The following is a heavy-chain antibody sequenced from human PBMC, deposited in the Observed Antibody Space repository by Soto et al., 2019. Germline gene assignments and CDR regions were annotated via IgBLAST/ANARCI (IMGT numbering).Heavy chain of an antibody. V-gene: IGHV5-51*01. J-gene: IGHJ4*02. D-gene: IGHD3-3*01. CDR1: GYNFAGYW. Sequence: PGESLKISCKGSGYNFAGYWIAWVRQIPGKGLELMGIIYPSDSDTGYRPSFQGQVTISADKSISSAYLQWSSLRASDTAMYYCARGGVSTRTFDYWGQGTPVTVSS. CDR3: ARGGVSTRTFDY. CDR2: IYPSDSDT.